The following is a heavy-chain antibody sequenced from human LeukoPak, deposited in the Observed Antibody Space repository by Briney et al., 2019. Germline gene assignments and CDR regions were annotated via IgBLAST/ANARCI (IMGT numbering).Heavy chain of an antibody. CDR1: GYTFTSYG. CDR2: ISANDGNT. V-gene: IGHV1-18*01. D-gene: IGHD3-16*02. CDR3: ARVTSVRHLVLTAVWGSYRQWYFDY. J-gene: IGHJ4*02. Sequence: GASVKVSCKASGYTFTSYGISWVRQAPGQGLEWMGWISANDGNTDYPQKLQGRVTMTTDTSTSTAYMELRSLRSDDTAVYYCARVTSVRHLVLTAVWGSYRQWYFDYWGQGTLVTVSS.